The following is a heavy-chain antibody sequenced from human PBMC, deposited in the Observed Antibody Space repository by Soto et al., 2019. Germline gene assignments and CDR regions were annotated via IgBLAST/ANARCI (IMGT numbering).Heavy chain of an antibody. CDR3: ARGKGIAAAGKSFDY. Sequence: NPSETLSLTCAVYGGSFSGYYWSWIRQPPGKGLEWIGEINHSGSTNYNPSLKSRVTISVDTSKNQFSLKLSSVTAADTAVYYCARGKGIAAAGKSFDYWGQGTLVTVSS. V-gene: IGHV4-34*01. D-gene: IGHD6-13*01. J-gene: IGHJ4*02. CDR2: INHSGST. CDR1: GGSFSGYY.